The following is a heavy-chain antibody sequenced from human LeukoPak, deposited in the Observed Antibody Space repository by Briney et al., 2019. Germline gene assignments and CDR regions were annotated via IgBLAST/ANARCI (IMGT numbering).Heavy chain of an antibody. Sequence: PSETLSLTCTVSGGSISSYYWSWVRQAPGKGLEYVSGITIGGDSTFYADSVKGRFTISRDNSKNTLYLQLNGLSAEDTAVYHCVKGGGSGGQGRLDYWGQGSLVTVSS. CDR3: VKGGGSGGQGRLDY. J-gene: IGHJ4*02. CDR2: ITIGGDST. CDR1: GGSISSYY. D-gene: IGHD3-10*01. V-gene: IGHV3-23*01.